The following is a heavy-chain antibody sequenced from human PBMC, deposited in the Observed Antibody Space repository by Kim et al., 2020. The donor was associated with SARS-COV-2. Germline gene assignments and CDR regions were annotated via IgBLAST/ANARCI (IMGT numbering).Heavy chain of an antibody. CDR1: EFTFSNAW. CDR2: IKSKRAGGTT. CDR3: ATGPDQYFHL. Sequence: GGSLRLSCAASEFTFSNAWMSWVRQAPGKGLEWVGLIKSKRAGGTTDYAATGRFRFTIARDDSKNKLYLHVHSLKIEDAGVYYCATGPDQYFHLGIRGP. J-gene: IGHJ2*01. V-gene: IGHV3-15*01.